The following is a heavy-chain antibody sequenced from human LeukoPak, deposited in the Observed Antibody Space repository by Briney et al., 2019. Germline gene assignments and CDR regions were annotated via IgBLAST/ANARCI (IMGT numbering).Heavy chain of an antibody. Sequence: SETLSLTCTVSGGSISSGGYYWCWIRQHPGKGLEWIAYIYYSGSTYYNPSLKSRVTISVDTSKNQFPLKLSSVTAADTAVYYCARGVPDYYYYGMDVWGKGTTVTVSS. V-gene: IGHV4-31*03. CDR3: ARGVPDYYYYGMDV. D-gene: IGHD2-2*01. CDR2: IYYSGST. CDR1: GGSISSGGYY. J-gene: IGHJ6*04.